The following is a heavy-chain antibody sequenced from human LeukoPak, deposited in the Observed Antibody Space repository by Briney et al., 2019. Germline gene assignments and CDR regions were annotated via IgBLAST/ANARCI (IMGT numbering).Heavy chain of an antibody. V-gene: IGHV3-23*01. D-gene: IGHD4-17*01. CDR2: ISASGGNT. J-gene: IGHJ4*02. CDR1: GFTFSSYA. Sequence: PGGSLRLSCAASGFTFSSYATSWVRQAPGKGLEWVSTISASGGNTYYADSVKGRFTISRDNSKNTLYLQMSSLRAEDTAVYYCAKNTVTVSGYYFDYWGQGTLVTVSS. CDR3: AKNTVTVSGYYFDY.